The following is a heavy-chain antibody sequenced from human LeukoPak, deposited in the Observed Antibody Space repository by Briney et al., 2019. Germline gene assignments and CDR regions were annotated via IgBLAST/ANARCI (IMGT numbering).Heavy chain of an antibody. J-gene: IGHJ4*02. CDR1: GGSISGSSYY. CDR2: IYYSGSI. D-gene: IGHD6-6*01. V-gene: IGHV4-39*01. Sequence: SETLSLTCTVSGGSISGSSYYWGWIRQPPGKGLEWIGSIYYSGSIYYNPSLKSRVTISVDTSKNQFSLKLSSVTAADTAVYYCARISTGWSSTGSSASWGQGTLVTVSS. CDR3: ARISTGWSSTGSSAS.